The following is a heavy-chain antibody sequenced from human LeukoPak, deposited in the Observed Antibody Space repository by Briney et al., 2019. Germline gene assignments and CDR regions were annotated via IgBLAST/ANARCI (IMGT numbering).Heavy chain of an antibody. Sequence: ASVKVSCKASGYTFTSYAMNWVRQAPGQGLEWMGWINTNTGNPAYAQGFTGRFVFSLDTSVSTAYLQISSLKAEDTAVYYCARDSAQYNWNDGYFDYWGQGTLVTVSS. J-gene: IGHJ4*02. CDR3: ARDSAQYNWNDGYFDY. CDR1: GYTFTSYA. CDR2: INTNTGNP. V-gene: IGHV7-4-1*02. D-gene: IGHD1-20*01.